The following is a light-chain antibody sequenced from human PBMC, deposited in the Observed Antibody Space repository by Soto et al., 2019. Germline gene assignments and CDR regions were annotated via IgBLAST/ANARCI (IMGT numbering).Light chain of an antibody. CDR2: AAS. CDR3: LQDHNYPQT. V-gene: IGKV2-28*01. CDR1: QSLLHSTGYNY. Sequence: DIVMTQSPLSLPVTPGEPASISCRSSQSLLHSTGYNYLDWYLQKPGQSPQLLIYAASSLQSGVPSRFSGSGSGTDFTLTISNLQPEDFATYYCLQDHNYPQTFGQGTKVDIK. J-gene: IGKJ1*01.